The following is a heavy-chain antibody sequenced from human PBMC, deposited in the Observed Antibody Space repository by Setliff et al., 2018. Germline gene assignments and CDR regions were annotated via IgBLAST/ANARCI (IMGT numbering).Heavy chain of an antibody. J-gene: IGHJ6*03. V-gene: IGHV4-4*08. D-gene: IGHD3-22*01. CDR2: IYSSGST. Sequence: SETLSLTCTVSGDTLSVYYWSWVRQSPGQGLEWIGYIYSSGSTNYNPSLESRVTISLDAPKNQFSLKLTSVTAADTAVYYCARTGTTYYYSCMDVWGKGTTVTVSS. CDR1: GDTLSVYY. CDR3: ARTGTTYYYSCMDV.